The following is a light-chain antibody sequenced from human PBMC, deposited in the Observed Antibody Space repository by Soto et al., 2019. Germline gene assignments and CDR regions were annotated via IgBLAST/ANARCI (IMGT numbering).Light chain of an antibody. CDR2: DAS. J-gene: IGKJ3*01. V-gene: IGKV1-27*01. CDR3: QKYNSAPHT. Sequence: DIQMTQSPSSLSASVGDRVTIACRASQGISNYLAWFQQKPGKVPKLLIYDASTLQSGVPSRFSGSGSGTDFTLTIDSLQPEDVVTYYCQKYNSAPHTFGPGTKVEIK. CDR1: QGISNY.